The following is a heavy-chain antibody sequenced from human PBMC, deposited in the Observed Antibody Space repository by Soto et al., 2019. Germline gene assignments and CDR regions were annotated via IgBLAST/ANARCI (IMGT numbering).Heavy chain of an antibody. D-gene: IGHD3-10*01. Sequence: GGSLRLSCAASGFTFSSYAMSWVRQAPGKGLEWVSAIIGSGGSTYYADSVKGRFTISRHNSKNTLYLQMNSLRAEDTAVYYCARGNSWFWFDPWGQGTLVTVSS. J-gene: IGHJ5*02. CDR1: GFTFSSYA. CDR3: ARGNSWFWFDP. CDR2: IIGSGGST. V-gene: IGHV3-23*01.